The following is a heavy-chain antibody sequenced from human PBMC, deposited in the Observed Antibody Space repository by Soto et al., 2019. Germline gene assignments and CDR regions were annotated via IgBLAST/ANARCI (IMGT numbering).Heavy chain of an antibody. Sequence: GGSLRLSCAASGFTFSDYYMTWIRQAPGKGLEWVSYISSSSSNTNYADSVKGRFTISRDNAKNSLYLQMNSLRAEDTAVYYCARVSYYHDSSGFCPFGPWGQVTPFTVSS. J-gene: IGHJ5*02. CDR1: GFTFSDYY. V-gene: IGHV3-11*06. D-gene: IGHD3-22*01. CDR3: ARVSYYHDSSGFCPFGP. CDR2: ISSSSSNT.